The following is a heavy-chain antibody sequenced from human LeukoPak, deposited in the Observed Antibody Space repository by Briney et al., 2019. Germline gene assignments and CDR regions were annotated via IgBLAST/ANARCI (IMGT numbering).Heavy chain of an antibody. V-gene: IGHV4-59*12. J-gene: IGHJ3*02. CDR1: DGSINSYY. Sequence: SETLSLTCSVSDGSINSYYWNWIRRPPGKGLEWIGYIYYNGNTNYSPSLKSRVTMSVDTSKNLFSLKVSSVTAADTAVYYCARGPRTYYYDSSGYYQRAFDIWGQGTMVTVSS. D-gene: IGHD3-22*01. CDR2: IYYNGNT. CDR3: ARGPRTYYYDSSGYYQRAFDI.